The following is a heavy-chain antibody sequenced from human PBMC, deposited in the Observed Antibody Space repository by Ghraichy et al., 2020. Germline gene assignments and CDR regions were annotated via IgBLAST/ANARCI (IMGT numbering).Heavy chain of an antibody. V-gene: IGHV3-49*04. CDR3: ARSKSRAFDI. CDR1: GFTFGDYA. Sequence: GGSLRLSCTASGFTFGDYAMSWVRQAPGKGLEWVGSIRSKAYGGTTEYAASVKGRFTISRDNAKNSLYLQMNSLRAEDTAVYYCARSKSRAFDIWGQGTMVTVSS. D-gene: IGHD4-11*01. CDR2: IRSKAYGGTT. J-gene: IGHJ3*02.